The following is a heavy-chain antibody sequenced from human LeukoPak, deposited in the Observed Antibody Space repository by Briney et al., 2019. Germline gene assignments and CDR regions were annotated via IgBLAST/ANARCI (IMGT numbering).Heavy chain of an antibody. CDR3: ARASGGGVDDAFDI. V-gene: IGHV3-9*01. CDR1: GFTFKDYA. J-gene: IGHJ3*02. Sequence: GGSLRLSCTASGFTFKDYAMYWVRQAPGKGLEWVSGISWNSGTTDYADSVKGRFTISRDNAKNSLYLQMNSLRAEDTAVYYCARASGGGVDDAFDIWGQGTMVTVSS. CDR2: ISWNSGTT. D-gene: IGHD3-3*01.